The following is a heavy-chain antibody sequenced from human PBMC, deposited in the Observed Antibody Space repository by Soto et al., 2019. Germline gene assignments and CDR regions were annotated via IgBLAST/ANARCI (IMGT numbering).Heavy chain of an antibody. CDR2: VSANGDIT. Sequence: VQLAESGGGVVQPGGSLTLSCAASGFSFSNYGMHWVRQAPGKGLDWVSSVSANGDITYYADSVKGRFTISRDNSNNTLLLQMNSLRAEDTALFYCARGDRGGSGSPASYYFSGLDVWGQGTTVTVSS. V-gene: IGHV3-23*04. D-gene: IGHD3-10*01. CDR3: ARGDRGGSGSPASYYFSGLDV. J-gene: IGHJ6*02. CDR1: GFSFSNYG.